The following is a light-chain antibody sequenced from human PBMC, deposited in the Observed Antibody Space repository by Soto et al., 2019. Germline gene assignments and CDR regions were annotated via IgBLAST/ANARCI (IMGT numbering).Light chain of an antibody. CDR3: QSYVSSLSGSGV. CDR2: GHN. V-gene: IGLV1-40*01. Sequence: QSVLTQPPSGSGAPGQRVTISCTGSYSNIGAGYEVHWYQQIPGTAPKLLISGHNNRPSGVPDRFFGSKSGTSASLTIIGLQAEDEADYYCQSYVSSLSGSGVFGGGTKLTVL. J-gene: IGLJ3*02. CDR1: YSNIGAGYE.